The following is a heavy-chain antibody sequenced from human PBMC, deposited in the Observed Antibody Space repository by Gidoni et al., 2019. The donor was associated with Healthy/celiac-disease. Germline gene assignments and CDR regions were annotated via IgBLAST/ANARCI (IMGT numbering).Heavy chain of an antibody. CDR2: IHPNDSYT. D-gene: IGHD3-3*01. CDR1: GYSFTSYW. J-gene: IGHJ4*02. Sequence: EVQLVQSGAEVKKPGESLRISCKGSGYSFTSYWISWVRQMQGQGLDWMGRIHPNDSYTNYRPSFQGHVTISADKSISTAYLQWSSLKASDTAMYYCVLRFLEGSAAFDYWGQGTLVTVSS. V-gene: IGHV5-10-1*03. CDR3: VLRFLEGSAAFDY.